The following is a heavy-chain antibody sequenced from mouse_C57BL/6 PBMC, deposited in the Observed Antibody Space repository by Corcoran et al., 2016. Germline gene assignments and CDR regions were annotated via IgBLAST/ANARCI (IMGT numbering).Heavy chain of an antibody. CDR1: GYTFTDYY. J-gene: IGHJ2*01. CDR2: IYPGSGNT. V-gene: IGHV1-76*01. D-gene: IGHD1-1*01. Sequence: QVQLKQSGAELVRPGASVKLSCKASGYTFTDYYINWVKQRPGQGLEWIARIYPGSGNTYYNEKFKGKATLTAEKSSSTAYMQLSSLTSEYSAVYFCAREGTTVVSLDYWGQGTTLTVSS. CDR3: AREGTTVVSLDY.